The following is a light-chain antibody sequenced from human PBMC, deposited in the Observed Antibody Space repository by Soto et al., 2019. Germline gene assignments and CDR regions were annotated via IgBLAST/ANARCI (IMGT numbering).Light chain of an antibody. CDR2: DDN. CDR3: GSWDSSLSAYV. V-gene: IGLV1-51*01. CDR1: SSNIGGNS. Sequence: QSVMTQPPSVSAAPGQTVTISCSGSSSNIGGNSVSWYQQLPGTAPKLLIYDDNKRPSGFPDRFSGSKSGTSATLGITGFQTGDEADYYCGSWDSSLSAYVFGTGTKVTVL. J-gene: IGLJ1*01.